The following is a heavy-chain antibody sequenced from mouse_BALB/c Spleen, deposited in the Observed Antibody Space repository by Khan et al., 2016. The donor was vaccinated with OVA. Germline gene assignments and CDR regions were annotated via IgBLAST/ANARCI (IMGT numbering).Heavy chain of an antibody. Sequence: EVQLVESGPGLVKPSQSLSLTCTVTGYSITSDYAWNWIRQPPGNRLERMGYISYSGRTSYTPSLKSRISITRDTSTNQFFLQLDSVTTEDTATYYCVMGRAYWGQGTLVTVSA. D-gene: IGHD4-1*01. CDR3: VMGRAY. CDR1: GYSITSDYA. CDR2: ISYSGRT. J-gene: IGHJ3*01. V-gene: IGHV3-2*02.